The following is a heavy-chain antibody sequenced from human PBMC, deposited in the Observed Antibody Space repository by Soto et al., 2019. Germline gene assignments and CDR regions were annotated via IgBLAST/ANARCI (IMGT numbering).Heavy chain of an antibody. CDR2: MNPNSGNT. CDR3: ARSRYNWNLYYYYYYMDV. Sequence: ASVKVSCKASGYTFTNYDINWVRQATGQGLEWMGWMNPNSGNTGYAQKFQGRVTMTRNTSISTAYMELSSLRSEDTAVYYCARSRYNWNLYYYYYYMDVWGKGTTVTVSS. CDR1: GYTFTNYD. J-gene: IGHJ6*03. V-gene: IGHV1-8*01. D-gene: IGHD1-20*01.